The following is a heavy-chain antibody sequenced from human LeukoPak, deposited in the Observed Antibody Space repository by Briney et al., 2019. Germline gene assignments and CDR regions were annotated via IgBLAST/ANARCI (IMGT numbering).Heavy chain of an antibody. J-gene: IGHJ3*02. Sequence: ASVKVSCKASGGTFSSYAISWVRQAPGQGLEWMGWINPNSGGTNYAQKFQGRVTMTRDTSISTAYMELSRLRSDDTAVYYCARLYWVTDAFDIWGQGTMVTVSS. D-gene: IGHD2-15*01. V-gene: IGHV1-2*02. CDR3: ARLYWVTDAFDI. CDR1: GGTFSSYA. CDR2: INPNSGGT.